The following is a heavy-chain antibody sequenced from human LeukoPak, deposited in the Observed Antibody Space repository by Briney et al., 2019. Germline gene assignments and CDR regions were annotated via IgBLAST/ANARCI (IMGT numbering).Heavy chain of an antibody. Sequence: GGSLRLSCAASGFTFSSYSMNWVRQAPGKGLEWVSSISSSSSYIYYADSVKGRFTISRDNSKNTLYLQVNSLRIEDTAVYYCAKGISGYYAFDYWGQGTLVTVSS. V-gene: IGHV3-21*01. D-gene: IGHD3-3*01. CDR2: ISSSSSYI. CDR3: AKGISGYYAFDY. J-gene: IGHJ4*02. CDR1: GFTFSSYS.